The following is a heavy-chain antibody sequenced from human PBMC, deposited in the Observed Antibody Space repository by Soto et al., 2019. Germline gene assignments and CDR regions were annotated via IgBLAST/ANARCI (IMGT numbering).Heavy chain of an antibody. J-gene: IGHJ6*02. CDR2: IYYSGST. CDR1: GGSISSSSYY. CDR3: ARLRVVSDGNYYYGMDV. D-gene: IGHD3-10*01. V-gene: IGHV4-39*01. Sequence: PSETLSLTCTVSGGSISSSSYYWGWIRQPPGEGMEWIGSIYYSGSTYYNPSLKSRVTISVDTSKNQFSLKLSSVTAADTAVYYCARLRVVSDGNYYYGMDVWGQGTPVNVS.